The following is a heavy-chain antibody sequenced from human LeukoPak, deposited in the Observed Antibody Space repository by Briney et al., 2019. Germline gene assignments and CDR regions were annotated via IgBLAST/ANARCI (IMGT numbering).Heavy chain of an antibody. D-gene: IGHD3-22*01. Sequence: PSETLSLTCTVSGGSISSYYWSWIRQPAGKGLEWIGRIYTSGSTNYNPSLKSRVIMSVDTSKNQFSLKLNSVTAADTAVYYCARGRADYFDSSGYYFDYWGQGTLVTVSS. J-gene: IGHJ4*02. CDR3: ARGRADYFDSSGYYFDY. CDR2: IYTSGST. V-gene: IGHV4-4*07. CDR1: GGSISSYY.